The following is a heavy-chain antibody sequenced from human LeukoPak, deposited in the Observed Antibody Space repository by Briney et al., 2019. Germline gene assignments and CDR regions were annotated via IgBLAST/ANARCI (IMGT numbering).Heavy chain of an antibody. J-gene: IGHJ4*02. Sequence: SETLSLTCTVSGGSISSSSYYWGWIRQPPGKGLEWIGSIYYSGSTYYNPSLKSRVTISVDTSKNQFSLKLSSVTAADTAVYYCARFGHQGVWTNYDFWSGYPDYFDYWGQGTLVTVSS. CDR1: GGSISSSSYY. CDR3: ARFGHQGVWTNYDFWSGYPDYFDY. D-gene: IGHD3-3*01. V-gene: IGHV4-39*01. CDR2: IYYSGST.